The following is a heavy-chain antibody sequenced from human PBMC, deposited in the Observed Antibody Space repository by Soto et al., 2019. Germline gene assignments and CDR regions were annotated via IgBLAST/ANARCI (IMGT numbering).Heavy chain of an antibody. J-gene: IGHJ1*01. CDR3: AGHSSSCYLGAGSVQH. CDR1: GGSISSSSYY. CDR2: IYYSGRT. Sequence: QLQLQESGPGLVKPSETLSLTCTVSGGSISSSSYYWGWIRQPPGKGLEWIGSIYYSGRTYYKPSLKSRATISADTSKNQFSLKLSSVTAADTAVYYCAGHSSSCYLGAGSVQHWGQGTLVSVSS. D-gene: IGHD6-13*01. V-gene: IGHV4-39*01.